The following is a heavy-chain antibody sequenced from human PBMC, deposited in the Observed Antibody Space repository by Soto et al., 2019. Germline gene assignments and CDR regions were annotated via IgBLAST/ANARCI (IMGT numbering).Heavy chain of an antibody. CDR3: ARHQRDDASRKIDWFDP. D-gene: IGHD3-16*01. Sequence: GESLKISCQGSGYSFTSNWIGWVRQMPGKGLEWMGIINPADSDIKYSPSFQGQVTISADKSIGTAYLQWSSLKASDTAMYYCARHQRDDASRKIDWFDPWGQGTLVTVSS. J-gene: IGHJ5*02. CDR2: INPADSDI. V-gene: IGHV5-51*01. CDR1: GYSFTSNW.